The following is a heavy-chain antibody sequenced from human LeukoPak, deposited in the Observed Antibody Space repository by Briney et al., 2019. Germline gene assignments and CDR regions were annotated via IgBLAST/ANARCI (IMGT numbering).Heavy chain of an antibody. CDR3: ARDQLKDRYYYDSSGYYP. Sequence: SVKVSCKASGGTFSSYAISWVRQAPGQGLEWMGGIIPIFGTANYAQKFQGRVTITADESTSTAYMELSSLRSEDTAVYYCARDQLKDRYYYDSSGYYPWGQGTLVTVTS. D-gene: IGHD3-22*01. J-gene: IGHJ5*02. CDR1: GGTFSSYA. V-gene: IGHV1-69*13. CDR2: IIPIFGTA.